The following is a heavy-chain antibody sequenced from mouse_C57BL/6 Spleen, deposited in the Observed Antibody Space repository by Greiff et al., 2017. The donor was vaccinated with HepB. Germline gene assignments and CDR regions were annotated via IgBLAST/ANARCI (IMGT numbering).Heavy chain of an antibody. CDR3: TPYDYGRRGYCDY. CDR1: GFNIKDYY. CDR2: IDPEDGDT. Sequence: VQLQQSGAELVRPGASVKLSCTASGFNIKDYYMHWVKQRPEQGLEWIGRIDPEDGDTEYAPKFQGKATMTADTSSNTAYLQLSSLTSEDTAVYYGTPYDYGRRGYCDYWGQGTTLTVSS. D-gene: IGHD1-1*01. J-gene: IGHJ2*01. V-gene: IGHV14-1*01.